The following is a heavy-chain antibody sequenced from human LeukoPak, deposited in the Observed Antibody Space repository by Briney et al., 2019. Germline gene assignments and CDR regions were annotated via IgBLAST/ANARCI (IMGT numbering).Heavy chain of an antibody. CDR1: GGSISSSSYY. CDR3: ARHSSAYNYGHRPFDY. Sequence: SETLSLNCTVSGGSISSSSYYWGWIRQSPGKGLGWIGSIYFSGTTYYNPSLKSRVTMSADTSKNQFSLKLNSVTAADTAVFYCARHSSAYNYGHRPFDYWGRGTLVTVSS. CDR2: IYFSGTT. V-gene: IGHV4-39*01. D-gene: IGHD5-24*01. J-gene: IGHJ4*02.